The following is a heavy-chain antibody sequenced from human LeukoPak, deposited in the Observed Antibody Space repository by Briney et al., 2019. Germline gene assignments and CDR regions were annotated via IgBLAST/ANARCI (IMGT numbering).Heavy chain of an antibody. CDR1: GVSITSNY. J-gene: IGHJ4*02. D-gene: IGHD5-18*01. Sequence: SETLSLTCSVSGVSITSNYWSWIRQPPGKGLEWLGYTHHSGATSYDPSLKSRSTMSLDTSNNQFSLKLSSVTAADTAVYYCARSSGHSYGDFDYWGQGNLVTVSS. CDR2: THHSGAT. CDR3: ARSSGHSYGDFDY. V-gene: IGHV4-59*01.